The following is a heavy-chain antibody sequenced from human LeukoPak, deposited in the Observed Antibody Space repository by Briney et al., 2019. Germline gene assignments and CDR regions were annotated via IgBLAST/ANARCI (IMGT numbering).Heavy chain of an antibody. J-gene: IGHJ4*02. V-gene: IGHV4-39*07. D-gene: IGHD6-19*01. CDR2: IYYSGST. Sequence: PSETLSLTCTVSGGSISSRNYYWGWIRQPQGKGLEWIGSIYYSGSTSYNPSLKSRVTISVDTSKNQFSLKLSSVTAADTAVYYCARNFNSGWFDYWGQGTLVTVSS. CDR3: ARNFNSGWFDY. CDR1: GGSISSRNYY.